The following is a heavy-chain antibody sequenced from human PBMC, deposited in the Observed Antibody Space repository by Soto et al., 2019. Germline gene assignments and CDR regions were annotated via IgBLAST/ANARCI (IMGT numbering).Heavy chain of an antibody. CDR1: GGSISSGGYY. J-gene: IGHJ6*02. D-gene: IGHD3-22*01. Sequence: QVQLQESGPGLVKPSQTLSLTCTVSGGSISSGGYYWSWIRQHPGKGLEWIGYIYYSGSTYYNPSLKSRVTISVDTSKNQFSLKLSSVTAADTAVYYCARGDYYCDSGWGRGYGMDVWGQGTTVTVSS. V-gene: IGHV4-31*03. CDR3: ARGDYYCDSGWGRGYGMDV. CDR2: IYYSGST.